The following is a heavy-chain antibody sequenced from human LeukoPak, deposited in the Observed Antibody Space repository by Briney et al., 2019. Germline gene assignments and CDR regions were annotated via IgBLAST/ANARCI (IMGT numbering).Heavy chain of an antibody. CDR2: ISSSSSYI. J-gene: IGHJ4*02. D-gene: IGHD6-19*01. CDR1: GFTFSSYS. CDR3: ARDSAVAGKHQY. V-gene: IGHV3-21*01. Sequence: GGSLRLSCAASGFTFSSYSMNWVRQAPGKGLEWVSSISSSSSYIYYADSVKGRFTISRDNAKNSLYLQMNSLRAEDTAVYYCARDSAVAGKHQYWGQGTLVTVSS.